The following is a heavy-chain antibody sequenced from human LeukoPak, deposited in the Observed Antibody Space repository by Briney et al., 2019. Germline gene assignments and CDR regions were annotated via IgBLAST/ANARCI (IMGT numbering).Heavy chain of an antibody. D-gene: IGHD2-21*01. V-gene: IGHV3-30*03. Sequence: GSLRPSCAASGFTFSSYSMHWVRQAPGKGLEWVAIISPDGRNKYWADSVKGRITFSRDNSKNTLYLQITTLRPEDTAVYFCARGRGCGDYFSYWGLGSLVTVSS. J-gene: IGHJ4*02. CDR3: ARGRGCGDYFSY. CDR1: GFTFSSYS. CDR2: ISPDGRNK.